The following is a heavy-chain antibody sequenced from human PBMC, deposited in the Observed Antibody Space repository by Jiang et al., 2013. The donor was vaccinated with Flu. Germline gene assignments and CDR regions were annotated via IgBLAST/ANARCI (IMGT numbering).Heavy chain of an antibody. D-gene: IGHD1-7*01. CDR2: IYPHDSDT. V-gene: IGHV5-51*01. CDR3: ARQGNLNWNFGYIDH. Sequence: GAEVKKPGESLRIACQGPEYDFSNHWIGWVRQVSGKGLEWMGVIYPHDSDTRYSPSFQGQVTISADKSINTAFLHWSSLKASDTAIYYCARQGNLNWNFGYIDHWGQGTLVTVSS. CDR1: EYDFSNHW. J-gene: IGHJ5*02.